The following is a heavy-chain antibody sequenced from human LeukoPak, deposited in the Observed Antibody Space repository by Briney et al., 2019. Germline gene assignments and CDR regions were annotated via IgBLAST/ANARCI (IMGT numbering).Heavy chain of an antibody. CDR1: GVSFSGYY. D-gene: IGHD3-10*01. J-gene: IGHJ4*02. CDR3: ATSYYYGSGSRF. Sequence: SETLSLTCAVYGVSFSGYYWSWIRQPPGKGLEWIGEINHSGSTNYNPSLKSRVTISVDTSKNQFSLKLSSVTAADTAVYYCATSYYYGSGSRFWGQGTLVTVSS. V-gene: IGHV4-34*01. CDR2: INHSGST.